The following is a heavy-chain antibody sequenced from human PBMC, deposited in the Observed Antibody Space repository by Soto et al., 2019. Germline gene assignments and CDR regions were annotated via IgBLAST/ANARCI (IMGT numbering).Heavy chain of an antibody. D-gene: IGHD3-9*01. CDR1: GFTFSSYS. V-gene: IGHV3-48*02. Sequence: GGSLRLSCASSGFTFSSYSMNWVRQAPGKGLEWVSYISSSSSTIYYADSVKGRFTISRDNAKNSLYLQMNSLRDEDTAVYYCARVGYFDWNTEMDYYYGMDVWGQGTTVTVSS. CDR3: ARVGYFDWNTEMDYYYGMDV. J-gene: IGHJ6*02. CDR2: ISSSSSTI.